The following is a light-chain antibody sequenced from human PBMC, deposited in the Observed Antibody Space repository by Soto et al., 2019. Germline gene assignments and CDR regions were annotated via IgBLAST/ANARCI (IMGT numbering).Light chain of an antibody. CDR1: QSVSSY. Sequence: EIVLTQSPATLSLSPGERATLSCRASQSVSSYLAWYQQKPGQAPRLLIYDASNRATGIPARFSGSGSGTDFTLTISGLEPEAFAVYYCQQPYTFGQGTKLEIK. CDR3: QQPYT. J-gene: IGKJ2*01. V-gene: IGKV3-11*01. CDR2: DAS.